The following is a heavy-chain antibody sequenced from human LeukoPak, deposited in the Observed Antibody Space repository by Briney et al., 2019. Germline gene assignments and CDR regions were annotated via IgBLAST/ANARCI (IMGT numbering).Heavy chain of an antibody. CDR3: ANGDILTGYAYYYYGMDV. V-gene: IGHV1-3*01. J-gene: IGHJ6*02. CDR2: INAGNGNT. CDR1: GYTFTSYA. Sequence: ASVKVSCKASGYTFTSYAMHWVRQAPGQRLEWMGWINAGNGNTKYSQKFQGRVTITADESTSTAYMELSSLRSEDTAVYYCANGDILTGYAYYYYGMDVWGQGTTVTVSS. D-gene: IGHD3-9*01.